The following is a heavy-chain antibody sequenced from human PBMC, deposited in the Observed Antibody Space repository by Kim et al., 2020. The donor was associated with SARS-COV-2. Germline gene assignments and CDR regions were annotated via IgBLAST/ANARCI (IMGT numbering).Heavy chain of an antibody. CDR2: INYSGNT. D-gene: IGHD4-4*01. CDR1: GGSISSTIYC. J-gene: IGHJ4*01. CDR3: ARLAVVTPSDFFDY. Sequence: SETLSLTCTVSGGSISSTIYCWAWIRQPPGKGLEWIGVINYSGNTYHNPSLRSRVTISVDTSKKQLSLRLTSVTAADTAVYYCARLAVVTPSDFFDYWGQVPLVTVSS. V-gene: IGHV4-39*01.